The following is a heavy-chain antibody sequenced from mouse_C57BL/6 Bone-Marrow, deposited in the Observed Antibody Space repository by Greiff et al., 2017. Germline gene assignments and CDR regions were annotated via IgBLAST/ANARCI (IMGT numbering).Heavy chain of an antibody. J-gene: IGHJ1*03. CDR3: ATDYYVSSYWYFDV. CDR2: IHPNSGST. CDR1: GYTFTSYW. V-gene: IGHV1-64*01. D-gene: IGHD1-1*01. Sequence: QVQLQQPGAELVKPGASVKLSCKASGYTFTSYWMHWVKQRPGQGLEWIGMIHPNSGSTNYNEKFKSKATLTVDKSSSTAYMQLSSLTSEDSAVYYCATDYYVSSYWYFDVWGTGTTVTVSS.